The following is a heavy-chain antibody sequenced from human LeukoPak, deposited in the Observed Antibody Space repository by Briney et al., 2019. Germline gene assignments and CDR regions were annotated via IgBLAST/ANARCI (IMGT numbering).Heavy chain of an antibody. V-gene: IGHV3-21*01. D-gene: IGHD2-2*02. CDR1: GFTFSSYS. CDR3: ARDCSGTSCYTGFDY. J-gene: IGHJ4*02. Sequence: GGSLRLSCAASGFTFSSYSMNWVRQAPGKGLEWVSSISSSSYIYYADSVKGRFTISRDNAKNSLYLQMNSLRAEDTAVYYCARDCSGTSCYTGFDYWGQGTLVTVSS. CDR2: ISSSSYI.